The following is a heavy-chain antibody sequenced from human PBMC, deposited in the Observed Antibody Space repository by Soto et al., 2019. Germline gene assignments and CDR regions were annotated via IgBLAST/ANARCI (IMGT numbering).Heavy chain of an antibody. V-gene: IGHV3-74*01. CDR1: GFTFDTYW. CDR3: ARTSGDHYTFFSYGMDA. CDR2: INSDGTIS. D-gene: IGHD3-22*01. J-gene: IGHJ6*02. Sequence: GESLKISCAASGFTFDTYWMNWVRQAPGKGPEWLSGINSDGTISSYADSVKGRFTISRDNARNTLSLQMNSLRADDTAVYYCARTSGDHYTFFSYGMDAWGQGTTVTVSS.